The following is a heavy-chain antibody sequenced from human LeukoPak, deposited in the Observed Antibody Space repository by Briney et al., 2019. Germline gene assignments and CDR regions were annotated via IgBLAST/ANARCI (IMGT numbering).Heavy chain of an antibody. CDR3: GRDQWGTGGWIVY. V-gene: IGHV3-64*02. J-gene: IGHJ1*01. D-gene: IGHD2-15*01. CDR1: GFTFSSYA. Sequence: SGGSLRLSCAASGFTFSSYAMHWVRQAPGKGLEYVSAISSNGGSTYYADSVKGRFTISRDNANNSLYLQMDSLRAEDTAVYYCGRDQWGTGGWIVYWGQGTVVTVSS. CDR2: ISSNGGST.